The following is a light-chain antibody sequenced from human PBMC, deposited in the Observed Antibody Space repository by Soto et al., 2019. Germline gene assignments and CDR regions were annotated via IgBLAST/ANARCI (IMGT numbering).Light chain of an antibody. V-gene: IGLV2-11*01. CDR1: SSDVGGYNY. CDR2: DVS. Sequence: ALTQPRSVSGSPGQSVTISCTGTSSDVGGYNYVSWYQQHPGKAPKLMIYDVSKRPSGVPYRFSGSKSGNTASLTISGLQAEDEADYYCCSYAGSYTWVFGGGTKLTVL. CDR3: CSYAGSYTWV. J-gene: IGLJ3*02.